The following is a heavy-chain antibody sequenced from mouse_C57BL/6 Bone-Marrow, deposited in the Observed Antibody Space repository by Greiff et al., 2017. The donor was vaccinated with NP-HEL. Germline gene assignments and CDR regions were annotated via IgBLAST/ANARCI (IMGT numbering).Heavy chain of an antibody. V-gene: IGHV5-6*01. CDR1: GFTFSSYG. Sequence: EVHLVESGGDLVKPGGSLKLSCAASGFTFSSYGMSWVRQTPDKRLEWVATISSGGSYTYYPDSVKGRFTISRDNAKNTLYLQMSSLKSEDTAMYYCARRDDGYYSFAYWGQGTLVTVSA. D-gene: IGHD2-3*01. J-gene: IGHJ3*01. CDR2: ISSGGSYT. CDR3: ARRDDGYYSFAY.